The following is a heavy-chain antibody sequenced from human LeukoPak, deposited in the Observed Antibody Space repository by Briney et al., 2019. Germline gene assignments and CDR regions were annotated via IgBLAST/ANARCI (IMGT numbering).Heavy chain of an antibody. CDR3: ARGTYNNLMTPFDY. D-gene: IGHD1-14*01. J-gene: IGHJ4*02. V-gene: IGHV1-2*02. CDR1: GYTFTGYF. CDR2: INPNSGGT. Sequence: ASVKVSCKASGYTFTGYFIHWVRQAPGQGLEWMGWINPNSGGTNYAQKFQGRVTMTRDTSISTAYMELTRLRSDDTAVYYCARGTYNNLMTPFDYWGQGTLVTVSS.